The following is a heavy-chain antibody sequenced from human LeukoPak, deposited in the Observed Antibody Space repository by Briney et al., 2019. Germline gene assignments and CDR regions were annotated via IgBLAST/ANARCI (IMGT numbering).Heavy chain of an antibody. V-gene: IGHV3-11*01. Sequence: GGSLRLSCAASGFTFSDYHMNWIRQAPGKGLEWISYISAGGGSIYFADSVQGRFTLSRDYAKNSLYLHMNSLTAEDTALYYCAIGRDIAVAGPGGYFDHWGQGTLVTVSS. CDR3: AIGRDIAVAGPGGYFDH. CDR1: GFTFSDYH. D-gene: IGHD6-19*01. CDR2: ISAGGGSI. J-gene: IGHJ4*02.